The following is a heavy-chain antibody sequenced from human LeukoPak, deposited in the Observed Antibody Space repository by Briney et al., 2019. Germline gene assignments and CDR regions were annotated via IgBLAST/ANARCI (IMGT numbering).Heavy chain of an antibody. Sequence: GESLKISCKGSGYSFTSYWIGWVRQMPGKVLEWMGIIYPGDSDTRYSPSFQGQVTISADKSTSTAYLQWSSLKASDTTMYYCARQRDTAMANDAFDIWGQGTMVTVSS. D-gene: IGHD5-18*01. V-gene: IGHV5-51*01. CDR1: GYSFTSYW. CDR2: IYPGDSDT. J-gene: IGHJ3*02. CDR3: ARQRDTAMANDAFDI.